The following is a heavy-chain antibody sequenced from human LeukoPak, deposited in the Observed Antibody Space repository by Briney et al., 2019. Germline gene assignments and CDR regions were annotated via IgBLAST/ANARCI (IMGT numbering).Heavy chain of an antibody. Sequence: SETLSLTCTVSGGSISSSSYYWSWIRQPPGKGLEWIGYIHYSGSTYYNPSLKSRVTISVDTSKNQFSLKLSSVTAADTAVYYCARGGDYVWGSWDYWGQGTLVTVSS. V-gene: IGHV4-30-4*01. J-gene: IGHJ4*02. D-gene: IGHD3-16*01. CDR2: IHYSGST. CDR3: ARGGDYVWGSWDY. CDR1: GGSISSSSYY.